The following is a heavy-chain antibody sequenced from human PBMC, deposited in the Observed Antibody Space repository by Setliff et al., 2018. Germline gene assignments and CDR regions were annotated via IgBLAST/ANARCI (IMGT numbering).Heavy chain of an antibody. CDR2: INPSGGST. V-gene: IGHV1-46*01. CDR1: GYTFTSYY. J-gene: IGHJ3*02. Sequence: ASVKVSCKASGYTFTSYYMHWVRQAPGQGLEWMGIINPSGGSTRYAQKLQGRVTMTRDTSTSTVYMELSSLRSEDTAVYYCARDVFPYHYEGAFDIWGQGTMVTVSS. CDR3: ARDVFPYHYEGAFDI. D-gene: IGHD3-22*01.